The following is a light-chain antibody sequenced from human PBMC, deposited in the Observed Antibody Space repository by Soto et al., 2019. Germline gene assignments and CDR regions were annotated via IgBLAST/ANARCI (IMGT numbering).Light chain of an antibody. CDR3: MLYMDSGGYV. J-gene: IGLJ1*01. V-gene: IGLV8-61*01. CDR1: SGSVSTRYY. Sequence: QTVVTQEPSFSVSPGGTVTLTCALSSGSVSTRYYPSWYQQTPGQAPRMLIYSTNTRSSGVPDRFSGSILGNKAALTITGAQADDESEYYCMLYMDSGGYVFGTGTKLTVL. CDR2: STN.